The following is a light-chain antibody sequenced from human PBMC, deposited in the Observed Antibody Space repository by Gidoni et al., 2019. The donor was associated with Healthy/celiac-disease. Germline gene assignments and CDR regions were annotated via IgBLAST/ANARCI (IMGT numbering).Light chain of an antibody. CDR3: QSYDSSLSGFV. J-gene: IGLJ2*01. CDR2: GNS. CDR1: SSNIGAGYD. V-gene: IGLV1-40*01. Sequence: ISCTGSSSNIGAGYDVHWYQQLPGTAPKLLIYGNSTRPAGVPDRFSGSKSGTSASLAITGLQAEDEADYYCQSYDSSLSGFVFGGGTKLTVL.